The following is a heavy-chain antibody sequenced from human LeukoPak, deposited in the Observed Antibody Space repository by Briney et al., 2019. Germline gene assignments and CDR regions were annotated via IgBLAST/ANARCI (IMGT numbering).Heavy chain of an antibody. CDR1: GGSISSGGYY. D-gene: IGHD3-3*01. Sequence: SETLSLTCTVSGGSISSGGYYWSWIRQHPGKGLEWIGYIYYSGSTYYNPSLKSRVTISVDTSKNQFSLKLSSVTAADTAVYYCARSLRFLEWFPYPYGMDVWGQGTTVTVSS. CDR2: IYYSGST. V-gene: IGHV4-31*03. CDR3: ARSLRFLEWFPYPYGMDV. J-gene: IGHJ6*02.